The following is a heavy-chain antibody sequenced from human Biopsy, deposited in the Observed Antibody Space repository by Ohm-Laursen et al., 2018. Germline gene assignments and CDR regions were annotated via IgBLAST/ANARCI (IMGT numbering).Heavy chain of an antibody. CDR2: INCKTGAT. Sequence: ASVKVSCKASSYTLTDYNMHWMRQAPGQGLEWLGYINCKTGATNSAQKFQGTVTMTRDTSISTAYLALGSLRSADTAIYYCARDPLNGHKHFDYWGQGSLVTVSS. CDR3: ARDPLNGHKHFDY. J-gene: IGHJ4*02. D-gene: IGHD2-8*01. V-gene: IGHV1-2*02. CDR1: SYTLTDYN.